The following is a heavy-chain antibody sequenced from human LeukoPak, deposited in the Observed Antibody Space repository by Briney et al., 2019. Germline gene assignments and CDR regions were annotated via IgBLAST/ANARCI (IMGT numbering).Heavy chain of an antibody. J-gene: IGHJ4*02. CDR3: ARDSYDSSGYYRYYFDY. V-gene: IGHV4-59*12. CDR1: GGSISSYY. CDR2: IYYSGST. Sequence: SETLSLTCTVSGGSISSYYWSWIRQPPGKGLQWIGYIYYSGSTNYNPSLKSRVTISVDRSKNQFSLKLSSVTAANTAVYYCARDSYDSSGYYRYYFDYWGQGTLVTVSS. D-gene: IGHD3-22*01.